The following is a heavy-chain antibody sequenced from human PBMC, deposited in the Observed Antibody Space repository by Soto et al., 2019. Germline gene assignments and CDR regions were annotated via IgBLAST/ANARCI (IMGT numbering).Heavy chain of an antibody. CDR2: IWYDGSNK. J-gene: IGHJ6*02. CDR3: ARDRTVVKSGMDV. CDR1: GFTFSSYG. Sequence: GGSLRLSCAASGFTFSSYGMHWVRQAPGKGLEWVAVIWYDGSNKYYADSVKGRFTISRGNSKNTLYLQMNSLRAEDTAVYYCARDRTVVKSGMDVWGQGTTVTVSS. V-gene: IGHV3-33*01. D-gene: IGHD2-15*01.